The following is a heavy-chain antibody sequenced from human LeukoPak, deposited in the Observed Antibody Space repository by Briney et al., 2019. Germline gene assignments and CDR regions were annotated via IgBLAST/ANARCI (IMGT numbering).Heavy chain of an antibody. CDR3: ARTFYQLLLYEAFDI. V-gene: IGHV3-30-3*01. CDR1: GFTFSSYA. J-gene: IGHJ3*02. CDR2: ISYDGSNK. Sequence: QSGGSLRLSCAASGFTFSSYAMHWVRQAPGKGLEWVAVISYDGSNKYYADSVKGRFTISRDNSKNTLYLQMNSLRAEDTAVYYCARTFYQLLLYEAFDIWGQGTMVTVSS. D-gene: IGHD2-2*01.